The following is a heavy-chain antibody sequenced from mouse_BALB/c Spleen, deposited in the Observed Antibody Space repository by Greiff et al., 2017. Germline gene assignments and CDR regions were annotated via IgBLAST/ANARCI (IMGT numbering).Heavy chain of an antibody. Sequence: EVQVVESGGDLVKPGGSLKLSCAASGFTFSSYGMSWVRQTPDKRLEWVATISSGGSYTYYPDSVKGRFTISRDNAKNTLYLQMSSLKSEDTAMYYCARHYYRYDGYYFDYWGQGTTLTVSS. CDR3: ARHYYRYDGYYFDY. CDR1: GFTFSSYG. CDR2: ISSGGSYT. V-gene: IGHV5-6*01. J-gene: IGHJ2*01. D-gene: IGHD2-14*01.